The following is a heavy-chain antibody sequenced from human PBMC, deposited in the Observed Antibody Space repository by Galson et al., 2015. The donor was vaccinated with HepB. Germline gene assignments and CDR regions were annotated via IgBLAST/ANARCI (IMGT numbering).Heavy chain of an antibody. J-gene: IGHJ4*02. V-gene: IGHV3-33*01. CDR3: AREDSSIAVAALDY. Sequence: SLRLSCAASGFTFSSYGMHWVRQAPGKGLEWVALIWYDGSNKYYADSVKGRFTISRDNAENTLFMQMNSLRAEETAVYYCAREDSSIAVAALDYWGQGILVTVSS. CDR1: GFTFSSYG. D-gene: IGHD6-13*01. CDR2: IWYDGSNK.